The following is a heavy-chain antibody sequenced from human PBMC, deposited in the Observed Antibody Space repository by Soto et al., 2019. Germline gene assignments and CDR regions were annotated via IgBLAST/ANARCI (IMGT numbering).Heavy chain of an antibody. CDR2: IYYSGST. J-gene: IGHJ6*02. D-gene: IGHD6-19*01. CDR1: GGSISSGGYY. CDR3: ARDFTDSSGPTLGMGV. Sequence: QVQLQESGPGLVKPSQTLSLTCTVSGGSISSGGYYWSWIRQHPGKGLEWIGYIYYSGSTYYNPCVRSGVTRSVDTSKNQFSRKLSSVTAADTAVYYCARDFTDSSGPTLGMGVWGQGTTVTVSS. V-gene: IGHV4-31*03.